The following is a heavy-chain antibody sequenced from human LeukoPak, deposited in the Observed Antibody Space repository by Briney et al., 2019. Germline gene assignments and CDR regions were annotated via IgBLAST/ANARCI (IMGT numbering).Heavy chain of an antibody. J-gene: IGHJ6*02. Sequence: PGGSLRLSCAASGFTFSSYSMNWVRQAPGKGLEWVSSISSSSSYIYYADSVKGRFTISRDNAKNSLYLQMNSLRAEDTAVYYCARDREVLRYFDWFYYYGMDVWGQGTTVTVSS. V-gene: IGHV3-21*01. D-gene: IGHD3-9*01. CDR3: ARDREVLRYFDWFYYYGMDV. CDR2: ISSSSSYI. CDR1: GFTFSSYS.